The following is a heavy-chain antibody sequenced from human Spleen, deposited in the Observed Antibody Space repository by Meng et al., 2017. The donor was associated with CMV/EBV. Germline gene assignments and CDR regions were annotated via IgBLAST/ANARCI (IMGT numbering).Heavy chain of an antibody. D-gene: IGHD3-3*01. CDR3: AKDLEYYDFWSGSPYYYGMDV. J-gene: IGHJ6*02. CDR2: IWHDGSNK. CDR1: GFTFSSYS. V-gene: IGHV3-33*06. Sequence: GGSLRLSCAASGFTFSSYSMNWVRQAPGKGLEWVAVIWHDGSNKYYADSLKGRFTISRDNSKSTLFLQMNSLRGEDTAVYYCAKDLEYYDFWSGSPYYYGMDVWGQGTTVTVSS.